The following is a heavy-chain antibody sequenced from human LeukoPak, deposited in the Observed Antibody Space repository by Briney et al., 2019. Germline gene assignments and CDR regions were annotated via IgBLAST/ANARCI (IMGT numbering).Heavy chain of an antibody. CDR1: GYIFTNYD. Sequence: ASVKVSCKASGYIFTNYDVNWVRQATGQGLEWMGYMNPNSGNTGYAQKFQGRVTITKNTSISTAYMELTSLRSEDTAVYYCAREGFDYWGQGTLVTVSS. CDR2: MNPNSGNT. V-gene: IGHV1-8*03. J-gene: IGHJ4*02. CDR3: AREGFDY.